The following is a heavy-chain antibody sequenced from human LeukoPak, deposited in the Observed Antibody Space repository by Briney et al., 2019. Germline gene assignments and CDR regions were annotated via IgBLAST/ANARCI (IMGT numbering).Heavy chain of an antibody. J-gene: IGHJ4*02. CDR2: IYYSGST. D-gene: IGHD5-12*01. V-gene: IGHV4-39*01. CDR3: ARHKVVATMGVDY. CDR1: GGSISSSSHY. Sequence: SETLSLTCTVSGGSISSSSHYWGWIRQPPGKGLEWIGSIYYSGSTYYNPSLKSRVTISVDTSKNQFSLKLSSVTAADTAVYYCARHKVVATMGVDYWGQGTLVTVSS.